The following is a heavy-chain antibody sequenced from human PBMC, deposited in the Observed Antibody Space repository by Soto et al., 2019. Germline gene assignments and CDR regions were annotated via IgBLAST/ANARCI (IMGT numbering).Heavy chain of an antibody. CDR3: ARTDTAMVTGFDY. Sequence: QVQLVESGGGVVQPGRSLRLSCAASGFTFSSYAMHWVRQAPGKGLEWVAVISYDGSNKYYADSVKGRFTISRDNSKNTLYLQMNSLRAEDTAVYYCARTDTAMVTGFDYWGQGTLVTVSS. J-gene: IGHJ4*02. V-gene: IGHV3-30-3*01. CDR1: GFTFSSYA. CDR2: ISYDGSNK. D-gene: IGHD5-18*01.